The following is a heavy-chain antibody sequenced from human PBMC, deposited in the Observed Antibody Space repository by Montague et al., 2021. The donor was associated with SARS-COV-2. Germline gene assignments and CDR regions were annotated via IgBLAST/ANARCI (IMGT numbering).Heavy chain of an antibody. CDR1: GGSISGYC. V-gene: IGHV4-59*01. CDR2: IYYTGGT. Sequence: SETLSLTCSVSGGSISGYCWSWIRQSPGRGLEWVGYIYYTGGTNYNPSPESRVTISLDTSKHQFSLRLSSVTPADTAVYYCARDWAVLTRDGYNYGWFDPWGPGTLVTVSS. CDR3: ARDWAVLTRDGYNYGWFDP. D-gene: IGHD5-24*01. J-gene: IGHJ5*02.